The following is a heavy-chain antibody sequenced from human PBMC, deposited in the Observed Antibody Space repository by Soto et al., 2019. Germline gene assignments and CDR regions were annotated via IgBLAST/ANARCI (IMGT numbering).Heavy chain of an antibody. V-gene: IGHV3-74*01. CDR2: INTDGSST. CDR1: GFSFSSYW. J-gene: IGHJ3*01. Sequence: EVQLVESGGGLVQPGGSLRLSCADSGFSFSSYWMHWVRQGPGKGLVWVARINTDGSSTNYADSVKGRFTISRDNAKNALYLEMNSLRAEDTAPYYCARSPGGYYVDWGHGTMVTVSS. D-gene: IGHD1-26*01. CDR3: ARSPGGYYVD.